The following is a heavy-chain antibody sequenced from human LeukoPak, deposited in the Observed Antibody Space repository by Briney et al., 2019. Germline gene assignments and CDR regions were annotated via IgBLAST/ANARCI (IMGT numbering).Heavy chain of an antibody. Sequence: ASVKVSCKASGGTFSSYAISWVRQAPGQGLEWMGGIIPIFGTANYAQKFQGRVTITADESTSTAYMELSSLGSEDTAVYYCARDNGDFYYYYMDVWGKGTTVTISS. V-gene: IGHV1-69*13. J-gene: IGHJ6*03. D-gene: IGHD4-17*01. CDR2: IIPIFGTA. CDR3: ARDNGDFYYYYMDV. CDR1: GGTFSSYA.